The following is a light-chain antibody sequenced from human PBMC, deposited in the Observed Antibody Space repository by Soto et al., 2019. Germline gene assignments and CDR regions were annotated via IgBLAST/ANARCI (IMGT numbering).Light chain of an antibody. Sequence: IQTTHSPFSISXXVGAXVKIXXRASQGISSWLAWYQQKPGKSPTLLIYKASNLQTGVPSRFSASGSRTDFTLTISSLQPEDFATYYCQQTVSLPLSLSGGTTVDIK. CDR1: QGISSW. CDR2: KAS. J-gene: IGKJ4*01. CDR3: QQTVSLPLS. V-gene: IGKV1-12*01.